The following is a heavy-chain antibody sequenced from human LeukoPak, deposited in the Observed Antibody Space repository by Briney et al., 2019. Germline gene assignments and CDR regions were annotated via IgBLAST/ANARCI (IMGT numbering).Heavy chain of an antibody. Sequence: PGGSLRLSCAASGFTFSSYWMSWVRQAPGKGLEWVAFIRYDGSNKYYGDSVKGRFTISRDNSKNTLYLQMNSLRAEDTAVYYCAKQSVYYDSSGYYLSPFDYWGQGTLVTVSS. V-gene: IGHV3-30*02. CDR1: GFTFSSYW. D-gene: IGHD3-22*01. CDR2: IRYDGSNK. CDR3: AKQSVYYDSSGYYLSPFDY. J-gene: IGHJ4*02.